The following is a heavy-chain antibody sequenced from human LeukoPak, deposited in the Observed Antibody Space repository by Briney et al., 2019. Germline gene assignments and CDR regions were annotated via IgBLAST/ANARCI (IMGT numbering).Heavy chain of an antibody. V-gene: IGHV3-9*01. D-gene: IGHD6-19*01. CDR3: AKDIGHLQWLVAFDY. Sequence: GGSLRLSCAASGFTFDDYAMHWVRQAPGKGLEWVSGISWNSGSIGYADSVKGRFTISRDNAKNSLYLQMNSLRAEDTALYYCAKDIGHLQWLVAFDYWGQGTLVTVSS. CDR1: GFTFDDYA. CDR2: ISWNSGSI. J-gene: IGHJ4*02.